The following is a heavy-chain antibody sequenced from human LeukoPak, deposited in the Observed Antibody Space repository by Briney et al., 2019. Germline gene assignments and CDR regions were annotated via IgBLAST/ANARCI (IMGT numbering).Heavy chain of an antibody. V-gene: IGHV4-38-2*02. Sequence: PSETLSLTCTVSDLTISDGYHWGWIRQPPGKGLEWIGSIYHSGSTYYKPSLKSRVTISVDTSKSQFSLTLTSVTAADTAVYYCARDLYSYYGSFDYWGQGTLVAVSS. CDR3: ARDLYSYYGSFDY. D-gene: IGHD4-11*01. CDR1: DLTISDGYH. CDR2: IYHSGST. J-gene: IGHJ4*02.